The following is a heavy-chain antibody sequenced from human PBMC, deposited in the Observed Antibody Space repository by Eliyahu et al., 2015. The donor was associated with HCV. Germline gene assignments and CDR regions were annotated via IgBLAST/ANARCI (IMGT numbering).Heavy chain of an antibody. CDR3: ARDRGTGGFFDY. V-gene: IGHV4-39*07. Sequence: QLQLQESGPGLVKPSETLSLTCTVSGVSITSRNYHWGWIRQPPGKGLEWIGSISYSGSTSYNPSLKSRVTISLDTSKNQLSLRLNSVTAADTAVYYCARDRGTGGFFDYWGQGTLVTVSS. D-gene: IGHD1-1*01. CDR1: GVSITSRNYH. CDR2: ISYSGST. J-gene: IGHJ4*02.